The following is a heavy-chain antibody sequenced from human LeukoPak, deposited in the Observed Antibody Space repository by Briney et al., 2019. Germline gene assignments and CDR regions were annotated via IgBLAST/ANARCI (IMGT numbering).Heavy chain of an antibody. CDR2: ISGSGGST. J-gene: IGHJ4*02. CDR1: GSTFSSYA. CDR3: AKLNPLEWIDY. Sequence: GGSLRLSCVASGSASGSTFSSYAMSWARQAPGKGLEWVSAISGSGGSTYYADSVKGRFTISRDNSKNTLYLQMNSLRAEDTAVYYCAKLNPLEWIDYWGQGTLVTVSS. D-gene: IGHD3-3*01. V-gene: IGHV3-23*01.